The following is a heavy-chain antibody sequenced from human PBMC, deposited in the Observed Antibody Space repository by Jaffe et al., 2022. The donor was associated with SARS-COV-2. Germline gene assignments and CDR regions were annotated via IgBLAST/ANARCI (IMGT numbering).Heavy chain of an antibody. D-gene: IGHD5-12*01. CDR3: ARYIGGLGSFDY. CDR1: GASISSSNW. J-gene: IGHJ4*02. Sequence: QVQLQESGPGLVKPSGTLSLTCAVSGASISSSNWWTWVRQPPGKGLEWIGQIWHSGGTNYNPSLKSRVTMSVDKSKNQFSLRLTSVTAADTAVYYCARYIGGLGSFDYWGQGTLVTVSS. CDR2: IWHSGGT. V-gene: IGHV4-4*02.